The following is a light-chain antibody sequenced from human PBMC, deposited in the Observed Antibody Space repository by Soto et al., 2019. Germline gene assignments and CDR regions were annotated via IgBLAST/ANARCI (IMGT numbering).Light chain of an antibody. J-gene: IGLJ2*01. Sequence: QSALTQPASVSGSPGQSITISCTGTSSDVGSYHLVSWYQQHPGKAPKLMIYEGSKRPSGVSNRFSGSKSGNTASLTISGLQADDEADYYCCSYAGSSTDVVFGGGTKLTVL. V-gene: IGLV2-23*01. CDR3: CSYAGSSTDVV. CDR2: EGS. CDR1: SSDVGSYHL.